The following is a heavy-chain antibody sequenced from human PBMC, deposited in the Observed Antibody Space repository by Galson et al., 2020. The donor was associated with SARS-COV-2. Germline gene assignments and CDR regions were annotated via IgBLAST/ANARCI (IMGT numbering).Heavy chain of an antibody. CDR2: ISYDGNTI. Sequence: SCAAFEFTFSDYGMHWVRQAPGKGLEWVAAISYDGNTIYYADSVKGRFTISRDNAQNTLYLQLNSLRPEDTAVYYCANPHSSSTFWGQGTQVIVS. J-gene: IGHJ4*02. V-gene: IGHV3-30*18. CDR1: EFTFSDYG. D-gene: IGHD3-22*01. CDR3: ANPHSSSTF.